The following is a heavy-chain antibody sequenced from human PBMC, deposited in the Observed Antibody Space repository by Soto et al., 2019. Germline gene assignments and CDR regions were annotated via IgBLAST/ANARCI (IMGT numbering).Heavy chain of an antibody. J-gene: IGHJ6*02. D-gene: IGHD2-2*01. CDR2: IDPSDSYT. Sequence: GESLKISCKGSGYSFTSYWISWVRQMPGKGLEWMGRIDPSDSYTNYSPSFQGHVTISADKSISTAYLQWSSLKASDTAMYYSAREYCSSTSCFPPLGVWGQGTTVTVSS. CDR1: GYSFTSYW. CDR3: AREYCSSTSCFPPLGV. V-gene: IGHV5-10-1*01.